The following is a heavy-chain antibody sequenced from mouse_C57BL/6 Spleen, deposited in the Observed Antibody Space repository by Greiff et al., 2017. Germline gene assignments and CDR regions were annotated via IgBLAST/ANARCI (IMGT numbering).Heavy chain of an antibody. Sequence: EVMLVESGGGLVKPGGSLKLSCAASGFTFSSYAMSWVRQTPEKRLEWVATISDGGSYTYYPDNVKGRFTISRDNAKNNLYLQMSHLKSEDTSMYYCARDRINSGDYYAMDYWGQGTSVTVSS. CDR1: GFTFSSYA. CDR3: ARDRINSGDYYAMDY. V-gene: IGHV5-4*01. CDR2: ISDGGSYT. J-gene: IGHJ4*01. D-gene: IGHD4-1*02.